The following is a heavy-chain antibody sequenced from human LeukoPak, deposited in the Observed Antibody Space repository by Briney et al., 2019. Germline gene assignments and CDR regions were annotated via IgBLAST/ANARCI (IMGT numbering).Heavy chain of an antibody. CDR3: ARGARAGYNLEPFDY. Sequence: SETLSLTCTVSGGSMSSYYWSWIRQPPGKGLEWIGYIYYSGSTKYNPSLKSRVTISVDTSKNQFSLQLSSVTAADTAVYYCARGARAGYNLEPFDYWGQGTLVTVSS. CDR2: IYYSGST. CDR1: GGSMSSYY. J-gene: IGHJ4*02. D-gene: IGHD5-24*01. V-gene: IGHV4-59*08.